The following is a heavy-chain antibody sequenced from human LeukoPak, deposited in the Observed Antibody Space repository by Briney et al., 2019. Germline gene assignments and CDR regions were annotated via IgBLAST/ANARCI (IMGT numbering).Heavy chain of an antibody. CDR3: ARAGPRITMIVVVITHFDY. D-gene: IGHD3-22*01. CDR1: GYTFTSYG. V-gene: IGHV1-18*01. CDR2: ISAYNGNT. J-gene: IGHJ4*02. Sequence: ASVKVSCKASGYTFTSYGISWVRQAPGQGLEWMGWISAYNGNTNYAQKLQGRVTMTTDTSTSTAHMELRSLRSDDTAVYYCARAGPRITMIVVVITHFDYWGQGTLVTVSS.